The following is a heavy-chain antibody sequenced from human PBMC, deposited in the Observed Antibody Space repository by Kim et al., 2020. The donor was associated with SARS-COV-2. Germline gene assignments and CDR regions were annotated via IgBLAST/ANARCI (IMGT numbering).Heavy chain of an antibody. CDR3: ARAHYSTNSPFFY. CDR1: GYTFSNYG. D-gene: IGHD2-8*01. J-gene: IGHJ4*02. CDR2: ISGSNGAT. Sequence: ASVKVSCKASGYTFSNYGISWVRLPPGQGLEWMGWISGSNGATKYAQKFQGRVTMTTDTSADTAYMELRSLRSDDTALYYCARAHYSTNSPFFYWGQGTL. V-gene: IGHV1-18*01.